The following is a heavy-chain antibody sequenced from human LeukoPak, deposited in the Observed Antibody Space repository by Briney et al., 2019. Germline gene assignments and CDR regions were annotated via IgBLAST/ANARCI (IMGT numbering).Heavy chain of an antibody. CDR1: GYTFTGYY. D-gene: IGHD5-24*01. CDR2: INPNSGGT. V-gene: IGHV1-2*02. Sequence: VASVKVSCKASGYTFTGYYMHWVRQAPGQGLEWMGWINPNSGGTNYAQKFQGRVTMTRDTSISTAYMELSRLRSDDTAVYYCAWGDGYNYGAAAFDIWGQGTMVTVSS. CDR3: AWGDGYNYGAAAFDI. J-gene: IGHJ3*02.